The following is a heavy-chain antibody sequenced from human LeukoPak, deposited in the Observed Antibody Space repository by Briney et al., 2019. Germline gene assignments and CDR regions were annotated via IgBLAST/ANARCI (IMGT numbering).Heavy chain of an antibody. D-gene: IGHD3-22*01. CDR2: IKEDGSEK. J-gene: IGHJ3*02. Sequence: GGSLRLSCAASGFTFTTYWMSWVRQAPGKGLEWVANIKEDGSEKYYVDSVKGRFTISRDNAKNSLYLQMNSLRAEDTAVYYCAREYFDSSGYYDAFDIWGQGTMVTVSS. CDR1: GFTFTTYW. CDR3: AREYFDSSGYYDAFDI. V-gene: IGHV3-7*04.